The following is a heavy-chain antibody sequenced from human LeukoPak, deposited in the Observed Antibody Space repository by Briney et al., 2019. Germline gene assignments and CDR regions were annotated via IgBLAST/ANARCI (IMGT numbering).Heavy chain of an antibody. CDR2: IWSDGSNK. V-gene: IGHV3-33*01. J-gene: IGHJ4*02. Sequence: PGGSLRLSCAASGFTFSDYGIHWVRRAPGKGLEWVAVIWSDGSNKYYADSVRGRFTISRDNFRKTLYLQMNSLRVEDTAVYYCVRASGSFDYWGQGTLVTVSS. CDR1: GFTFSDYG. CDR3: VRASGSFDY. D-gene: IGHD3-10*01.